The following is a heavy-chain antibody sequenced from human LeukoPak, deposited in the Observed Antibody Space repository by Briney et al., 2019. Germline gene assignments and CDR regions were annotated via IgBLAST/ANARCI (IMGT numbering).Heavy chain of an antibody. J-gene: IGHJ3*02. D-gene: IGHD2-2*01. CDR3: AREGDPLGDIVVVPAADDAFDI. CDR1: GFTFSSYA. Sequence: GGSLRLSCAASGFTFSSYAMHWVRQAPGKGLEWVAGISYDGSNKYYADSVKGRFTISRDNSKNTLYLQMNSLRAEDTAVYYCAREGDPLGDIVVVPAADDAFDIWGQGTMVTVSS. CDR2: ISYDGSNK. V-gene: IGHV3-30-3*01.